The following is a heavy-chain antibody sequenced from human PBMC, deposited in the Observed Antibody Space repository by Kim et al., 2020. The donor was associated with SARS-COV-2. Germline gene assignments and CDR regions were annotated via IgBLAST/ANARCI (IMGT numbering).Heavy chain of an antibody. CDR1: GFTFSSYA. CDR2: ISGSGGYT. CDR3: AREYSINWYFDY. D-gene: IGHD6-13*01. J-gene: IGHJ4*02. Sequence: GGSLRLSCAASGFTFSSYAMSWVRQAPGKGLEWVSAISGSGGYTHHADSVKGRFTISRDNSKNTLYLQMNSLRAEDTAVYYCAREYSINWYFDYWGQGTLVTVSS. V-gene: IGHV3-23*01.